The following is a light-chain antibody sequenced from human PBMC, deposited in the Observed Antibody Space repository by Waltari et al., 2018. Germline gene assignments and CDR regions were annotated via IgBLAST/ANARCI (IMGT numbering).Light chain of an antibody. CDR2: DVP. CDR1: SSDIGGYNY. V-gene: IGLV2-11*01. J-gene: IGLJ2*01. Sequence: QSALTQPRSVSGSPGQSVTLSCTGTSSDIGGYNYVSWNQQHPGKVPKLSIFDVPKRPSGVPARFSGYKAGNTASLTISGLQAGDEAVYFCCSYAGKYTSVFGAGTKVTVL. CDR3: CSYAGKYTSV.